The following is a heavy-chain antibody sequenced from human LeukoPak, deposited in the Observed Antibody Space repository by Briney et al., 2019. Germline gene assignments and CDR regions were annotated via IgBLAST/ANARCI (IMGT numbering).Heavy chain of an antibody. CDR1: GFTFSSYG. CDR2: ITYDGSNK. CDR3: ARHTGYSSSWSQN. J-gene: IGHJ4*02. Sequence: GGSLRLSCAASGFTFSSYGMHWVRQAPGKGLEWVAVITYDGSNKYYADSVKGRFTISRDNAKNTLYLQMNSLRAEDTAVYYCARHTGYSSSWSQNWGQGTPVTVSS. D-gene: IGHD6-13*01. V-gene: IGHV3-30*03.